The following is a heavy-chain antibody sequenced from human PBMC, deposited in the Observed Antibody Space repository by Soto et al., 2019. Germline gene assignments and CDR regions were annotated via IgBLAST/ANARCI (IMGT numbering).Heavy chain of an antibody. V-gene: IGHV4-31*03. Sequence: PSETLSLTCTVSGGSISSGGYYWSWIRQHPGKGLEWIGYIYYSGSTYYNPSLKSRVTISVDTSKNQFSLKLSSVTAADTAVYYCARALRGYCSSTSCQEAFDIWGQGTMVTVSS. CDR2: IYYSGST. J-gene: IGHJ3*02. CDR1: GGSISSGGYY. D-gene: IGHD2-2*01. CDR3: ARALRGYCSSTSCQEAFDI.